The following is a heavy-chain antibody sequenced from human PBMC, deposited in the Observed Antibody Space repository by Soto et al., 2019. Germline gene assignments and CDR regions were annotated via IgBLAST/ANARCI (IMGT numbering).Heavy chain of an antibody. CDR3: AKAPFLEYSSSWYYFDY. D-gene: IGHD6-13*01. CDR2: ISGSGGST. Sequence: GGSLRLSCAASGFTFSSYAMSWVRQAPGKGLEWVSAISGSGGSTYYADSVKGRFTISRDNSKNTLYLQMNSLRAEDTAVYYCAKAPFLEYSSSWYYFDYWGQGTLVTVSS. V-gene: IGHV3-23*01. J-gene: IGHJ4*02. CDR1: GFTFSSYA.